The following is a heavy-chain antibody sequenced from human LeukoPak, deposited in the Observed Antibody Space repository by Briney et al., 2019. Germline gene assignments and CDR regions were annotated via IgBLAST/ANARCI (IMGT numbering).Heavy chain of an antibody. J-gene: IGHJ3*02. Sequence: ASVKVSCKASGYTFTSYDINWVRQATGQGLEWMGWMNPNSGNTGYAQKFQGRVTVTRNTSISTAYMELSSLRSEDTAVYYCARGGVYYDFWSGYHDAFDIWGQGTMVTVSS. V-gene: IGHV1-8*03. CDR3: ARGGVYYDFWSGYHDAFDI. D-gene: IGHD3-3*01. CDR2: MNPNSGNT. CDR1: GYTFTSYD.